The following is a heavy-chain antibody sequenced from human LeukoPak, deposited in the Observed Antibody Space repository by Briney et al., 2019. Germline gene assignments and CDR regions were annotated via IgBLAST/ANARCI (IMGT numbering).Heavy chain of an antibody. CDR3: ARRSYYYDSSGYLGDY. D-gene: IGHD3-22*01. CDR2: IYSGGST. J-gene: IGHJ4*02. CDR1: GFTVSSNY. V-gene: IGHV3-66*01. Sequence: GGSLRLSCAASGFTVSSNYMSWVRQAPGKGLEWVSVIYSGGSTYYADSVKGRFTISRDNSKNTLYLQMNSLRAEDTAAYYCARRSYYYDSSGYLGDYWGQGTLVTVSS.